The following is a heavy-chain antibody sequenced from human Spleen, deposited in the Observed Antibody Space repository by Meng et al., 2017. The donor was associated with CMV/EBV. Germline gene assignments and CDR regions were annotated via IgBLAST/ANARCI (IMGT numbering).Heavy chain of an antibody. D-gene: IGHD6-19*01. CDR1: GFTFSSFT. CDR3: ARGLGKQRDFGY. CDR2: ITSSGNYI. V-gene: IGHV3-21*06. Sequence: CAASGFTFSSFTMSWLRQAPGEGLGWISSITSSGNYIYNAESVRGRFTISRDNARNSLYLQMNGLRAEDTDVYYCARGLGKQRDFGYWGQGTLVTVSS. J-gene: IGHJ4*02.